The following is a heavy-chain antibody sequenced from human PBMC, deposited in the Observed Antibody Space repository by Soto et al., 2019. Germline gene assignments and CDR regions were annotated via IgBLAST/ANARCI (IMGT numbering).Heavy chain of an antibody. CDR2: ISGTSSYT. J-gene: IGHJ6*02. CDR3: ERDGRPSNGRYLLTSSYYYGMDV. D-gene: IGHD3-10*01. Sequence: EGSLRLSCSASGFTFSASYMGWVRQAPGKGLEWISYISGTSSYTTYADSVKCRFTISRDNAKNSLYLQMDSLRVEDTAVYYCERDGRPSNGRYLLTSSYYYGMDVWGQGTTVTVSS. CDR1: GFTFSASY. V-gene: IGHV3-11*06.